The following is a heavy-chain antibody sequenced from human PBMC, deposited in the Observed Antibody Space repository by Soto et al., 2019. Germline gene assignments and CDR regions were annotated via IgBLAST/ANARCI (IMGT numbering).Heavy chain of an antibody. Sequence: KTSETLSLTCTVSGGSISSSSYYWGWIRQPPGKGLEWIGSIYYSGSTYYNPSLKSRVTISVDTSKNQFSLKLSSVTAADTAVYYCARRGYYDSSGYRRAWFDPWGQGTLVTVSS. CDR3: ARRGYYDSSGYRRAWFDP. CDR2: IYYSGST. V-gene: IGHV4-39*01. J-gene: IGHJ5*02. CDR1: GGSISSSSYY. D-gene: IGHD3-22*01.